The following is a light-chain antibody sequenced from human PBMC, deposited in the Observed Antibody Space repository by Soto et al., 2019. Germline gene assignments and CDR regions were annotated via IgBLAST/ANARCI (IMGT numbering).Light chain of an antibody. CDR3: SSYTSSYTVL. Sequence: QSALTQPASVSGSPGQSITISSTGTSSDVGGYNYVSWYQQHPGKAPKVMIYDVSNRPSGISNRFSGSKSGNTAYLTISGLQAEDEADYYYSSYTSSYTVLFGSGTKVTVL. J-gene: IGLJ1*01. CDR2: DVS. V-gene: IGLV2-14*01. CDR1: SSDVGGYNY.